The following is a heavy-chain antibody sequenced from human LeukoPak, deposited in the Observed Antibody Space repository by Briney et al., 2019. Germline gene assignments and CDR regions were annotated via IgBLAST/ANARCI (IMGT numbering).Heavy chain of an antibody. CDR1: GFTFSSYS. D-gene: IGHD3-10*02. CDR2: ISSSASTI. Sequence: GGSLRLSCAASGFTFSSYSMNWVRQAPGKGLEWVSYISSSASTIYYADSVKGRFTISRDNAKNSLYLQMNSLRAEDTAVYYCAELGITMIGGVWGKGTTVTISS. V-gene: IGHV3-48*04. CDR3: AELGITMIGGV. J-gene: IGHJ6*04.